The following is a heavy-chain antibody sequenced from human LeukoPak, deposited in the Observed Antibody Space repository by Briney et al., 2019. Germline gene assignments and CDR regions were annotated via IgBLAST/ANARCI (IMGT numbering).Heavy chain of an antibody. CDR3: ARGGGWLQLRGTNLDY. CDR1: GYTFTGYS. Sequence: GASVKVSCKASGYTFTGYSMHWVRQAPGQGREWMGRINPNSGGTNYAQKFQGRVTMTRDTSISTAYMELSRLRSDDTAVYYCARGGGWLQLRGTNLDYWGQGTLVTVAS. CDR2: INPNSGGT. D-gene: IGHD5-24*01. J-gene: IGHJ4*02. V-gene: IGHV1-2*06.